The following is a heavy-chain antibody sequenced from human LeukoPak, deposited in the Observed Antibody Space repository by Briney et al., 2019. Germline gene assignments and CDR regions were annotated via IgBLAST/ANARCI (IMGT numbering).Heavy chain of an antibody. CDR3: ARDGNSGSYPSSYYFDY. CDR2: ISYDGSNK. V-gene: IGHV3-30*04. Sequence: GGSLRLSCAASGFTFSSYAMHWVRQAPGKGLEWVAVISYDGSNKYYADSVKGRFTISRDNSKNTLYLQMNSLRAEDTAVYYCARDGNSGSYPSSYYFDYWGQGTLVTVSS. D-gene: IGHD1-26*01. J-gene: IGHJ4*02. CDR1: GFTFSSYA.